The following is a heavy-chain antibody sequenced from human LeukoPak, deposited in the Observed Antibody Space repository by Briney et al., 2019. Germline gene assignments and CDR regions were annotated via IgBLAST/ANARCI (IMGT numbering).Heavy chain of an antibody. CDR3: ASGGVWVFDN. CDR1: GFTFSSYS. Sequence: PGGSLRLSCAASGFTFSSYSMNWVRQAPGKGLEWVSYISSSSSTIYYVDSVKGRFTISRDNAKNSLYLQMNSLRAEDTAVYYCASGGVWVFDNWGQGTLVTVSS. D-gene: IGHD5/OR15-5a*01. CDR2: ISSSSSTI. J-gene: IGHJ4*02. V-gene: IGHV3-48*04.